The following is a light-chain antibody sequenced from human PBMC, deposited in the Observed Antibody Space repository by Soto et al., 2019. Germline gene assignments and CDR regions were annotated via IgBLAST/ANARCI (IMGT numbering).Light chain of an antibody. V-gene: IGLV1-36*01. CDR2: YDD. Sequence: QSVLTQPPSVSGAPRQRVTISCSGSSSNIGNNAVDWYQQLPGEAPRLLIYYDDVLPSGVSDRFSGSKSGTSASLAISGLQAEDEADYYCATWDDSLNGVVFGGGTKVTVL. J-gene: IGLJ2*01. CDR1: SSNIGNNA. CDR3: ATWDDSLNGVV.